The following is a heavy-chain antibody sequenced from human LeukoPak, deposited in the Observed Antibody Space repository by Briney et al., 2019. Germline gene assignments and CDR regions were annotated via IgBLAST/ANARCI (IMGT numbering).Heavy chain of an antibody. D-gene: IGHD3-3*01. J-gene: IGHJ6*03. CDR3: AKELHDFTDYYMDV. CDR1: GFTFSNYV. Sequence: GGSLRLSCAASGFTFSNYVMTWVRQAPGKGLEWVSGISCSGGSTYYADSVKGRFTISRDNSKNTLYLQMNSLRAEDTAIYYCAKELHDFTDYYMDVWGKGTTVTVSS. CDR2: ISCSGGST. V-gene: IGHV3-23*01.